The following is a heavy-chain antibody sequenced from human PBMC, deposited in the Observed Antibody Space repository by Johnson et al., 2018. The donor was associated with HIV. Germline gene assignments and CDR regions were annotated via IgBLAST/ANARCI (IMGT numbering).Heavy chain of an antibody. J-gene: IGHJ3*02. V-gene: IGHV3-7*03. CDR3: ASQQWEIGSHDAFDI. D-gene: IGHD1-26*01. CDR2: IKQDGSEK. Sequence: VHLVESGGGLVQPGGSLRLSCAASGFTFSSYAMSWVRQAPGKGLEWVANIKQDGSEKYYVDSVKGRFTISRDNAKNSLYLQMNSLRAEDTALYYCASQQWEIGSHDAFDIWGQGTMVTVSS. CDR1: GFTFSSYA.